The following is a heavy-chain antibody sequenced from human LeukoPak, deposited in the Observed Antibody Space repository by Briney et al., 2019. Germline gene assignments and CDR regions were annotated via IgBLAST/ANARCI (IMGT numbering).Heavy chain of an antibody. V-gene: IGHV4-39*01. J-gene: IGHJ4*02. CDR2: IYYNGDT. D-gene: IGHD5-18*01. CDR1: GASISSSSYY. Sequence: SETLSLTCTVSGASISSSSYYWCWIRQPPGKGLEWIGSIYYNGDTYYNSSLKSRLTISVDTSKNQFTLKLSSMTAADTALYYCARLRGYTSGNPGYWGQGSLVTVSS. CDR3: ARLRGYTSGNPGY.